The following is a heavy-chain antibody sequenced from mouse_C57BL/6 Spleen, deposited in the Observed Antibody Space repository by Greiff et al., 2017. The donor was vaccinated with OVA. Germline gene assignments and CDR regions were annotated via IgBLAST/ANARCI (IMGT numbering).Heavy chain of an antibody. V-gene: IGHV1-81*01. D-gene: IGHD2-4*01. Sequence: VQLQQSGAELARPGASVKLSCKASGYTFTSYGISWVKQRTGQGLEWIGEIYPRSGNTYYNEKFKGKATLTADKSSSTAYMELRSLTSEDSAVYFCANYDYDGGYYAMDYWGQGTSVTVSS. CDR1: GYTFTSYG. J-gene: IGHJ4*01. CDR2: IYPRSGNT. CDR3: ANYDYDGGYYAMDY.